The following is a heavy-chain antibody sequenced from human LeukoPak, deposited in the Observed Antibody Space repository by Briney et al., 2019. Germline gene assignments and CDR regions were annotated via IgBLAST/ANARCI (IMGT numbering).Heavy chain of an antibody. J-gene: IGHJ6*03. D-gene: IGHD3-10*01. Sequence: ASVKVSCKASGYTFTGYYMHWGRQAPGQGLEWMGWINPNSGGTNYAQKFQGRVTMTRDTSISTAYMELSRLRSDDTAVYYCAKGAAELLWFGGVNYYYYYYMDVWGKGTTVTISS. CDR1: GYTFTGYY. CDR2: INPNSGGT. V-gene: IGHV1-2*02. CDR3: AKGAAELLWFGGVNYYYYYYMDV.